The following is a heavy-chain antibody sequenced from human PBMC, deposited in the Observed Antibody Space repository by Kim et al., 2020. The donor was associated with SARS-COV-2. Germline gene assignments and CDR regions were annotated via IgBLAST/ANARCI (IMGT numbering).Heavy chain of an antibody. CDR2: IWYDGSNK. D-gene: IGHD6-6*01. CDR1: GFTFSSYA. Sequence: GGSLRLSCAVSGFTFSSYAMHWVRQAPGKGLEWVAVIWYDGSNKYYADSVKGRFTISRDNSKNTLYLQMISLRAEDTAVYYCARDVGWEQLVRTYLDYWGQRTLVTVSS. V-gene: IGHV3-33*01. J-gene: IGHJ4*02. CDR3: ARDVGWEQLVRTYLDY.